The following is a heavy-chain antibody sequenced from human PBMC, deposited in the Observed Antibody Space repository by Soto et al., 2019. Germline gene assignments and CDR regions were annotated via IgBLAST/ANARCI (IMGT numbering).Heavy chain of an antibody. CDR1: GYTFTGYY. CDR2: INPNSGGT. Sequence: GASVKVSCKASGYTFTGYYMHWVRQAPGQGLEWMGWINPNSGGTNYAQKFQGRVTMTRDTSISTAYMELSRLRSDDTAVYYRARGNVVVVAATREYYFDYWGQGTLVTVSS. D-gene: IGHD2-15*01. V-gene: IGHV1-2*02. CDR3: ARGNVVVVAATREYYFDY. J-gene: IGHJ4*01.